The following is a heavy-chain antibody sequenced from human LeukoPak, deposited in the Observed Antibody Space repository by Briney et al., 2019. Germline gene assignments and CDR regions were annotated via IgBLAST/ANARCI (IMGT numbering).Heavy chain of an antibody. CDR3: ARTTEGYCRGRSCYSYYYYMDV. CDR1: GGSFSGYY. Sequence: PSETLSLTCAVSGGSFSGYYWSWIRQPPEKGLEWIGEINHSGSTNYNPSLKSRVTISVDTSKNQFSLKLSSVTAADTAVYYCARTTEGYCRGRSCYSYYYYMDVWGKGTTVTVSS. CDR2: INHSGST. V-gene: IGHV4-34*01. D-gene: IGHD2-15*01. J-gene: IGHJ6*03.